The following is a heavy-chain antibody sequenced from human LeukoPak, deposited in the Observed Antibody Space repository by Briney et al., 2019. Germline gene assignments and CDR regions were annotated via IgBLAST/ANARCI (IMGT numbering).Heavy chain of an antibody. CDR2: ISSSSSYI. Sequence: GGSLRLSCAASGFTFSSYSMNWVRQAPGKGLEWVSSISSSSSYIYYADSVKGRFTISRDNAKNSLYLQMNSLRAEDTAVYYCARDGRGHMGFVDYWGQGTLVTVSS. CDR3: ARDGRGHMGFVDY. D-gene: IGHD2-15*01. CDR1: GFTFSSYS. J-gene: IGHJ4*02. V-gene: IGHV3-21*01.